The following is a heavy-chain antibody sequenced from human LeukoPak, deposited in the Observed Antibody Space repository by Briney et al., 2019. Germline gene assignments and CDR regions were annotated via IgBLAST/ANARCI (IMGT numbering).Heavy chain of an antibody. V-gene: IGHV3-23*01. J-gene: IGHJ3*02. CDR2: EGSAGGT. CDR1: GFTLTNRA. Sequence: PGGSLRLSCAASGFTLTNRAVAWVRQAPGTGLEWVAAEGSAGGTYYADSVKGRFTIYKDNSEKTLSLHMDRLRVEDTALYYCASRTWVGGGFYAFDIWGQGTMVTLSS. D-gene: IGHD3-16*01. CDR3: ASRTWVGGGFYAFDI.